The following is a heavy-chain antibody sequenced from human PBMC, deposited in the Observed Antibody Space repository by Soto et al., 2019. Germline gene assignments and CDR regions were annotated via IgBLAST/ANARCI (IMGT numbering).Heavy chain of an antibody. Sequence: QVQRQESGPGLVKPSETLSLSCNVSGGSISSDDFFWSWVRQHPARGLEWIGYIYHSGTTYYNPSLQSRITISVDTSKNQFSLKLRSVTAADTAVYFCASDEDHGSGLSGGMDVWGQGTAVTVS. D-gene: IGHD3-10*01. CDR3: ASDEDHGSGLSGGMDV. V-gene: IGHV4-31*03. CDR2: IYHSGTT. CDR1: GGSISSDDFF. J-gene: IGHJ6*02.